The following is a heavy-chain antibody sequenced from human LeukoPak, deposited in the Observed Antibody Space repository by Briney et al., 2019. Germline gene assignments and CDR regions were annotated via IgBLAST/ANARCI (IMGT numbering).Heavy chain of an antibody. CDR2: INPNSGGT. D-gene: IGHD3-22*01. V-gene: IGHV1-2*02. CDR3: ASFLAYDSSGYYDY. Sequence: ASVKVSCKASGYTFTSYYMHWVRQVPGQGLEWMGWINPNSGGTNYAQKFQGRVTMTRDTSISTAYMELSRLRSDDTAVYYCASFLAYDSSGYYDYWGQGTLVTVSS. J-gene: IGHJ4*02. CDR1: GYTFTSYY.